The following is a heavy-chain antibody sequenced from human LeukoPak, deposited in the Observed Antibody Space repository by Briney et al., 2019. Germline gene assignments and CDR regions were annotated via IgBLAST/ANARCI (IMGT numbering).Heavy chain of an antibody. CDR1: GFTFSSYA. CDR2: ISYDGSNK. CDR3: AKWNRDTAMVTGHDY. J-gene: IGHJ4*02. Sequence: PGGSLRLSCAASGFTFSSYAMPWVRQAPGKGLEWVAVISYDGSNKYYADSVKGRFTISRDNSKNTLYLQMNSLRAEDTAVYYCAKWNRDTAMVTGHDYWGQGTLVTVSS. V-gene: IGHV3-30*18. D-gene: IGHD5-18*01.